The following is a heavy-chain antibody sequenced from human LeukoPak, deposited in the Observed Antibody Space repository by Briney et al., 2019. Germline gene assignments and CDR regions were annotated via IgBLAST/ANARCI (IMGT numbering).Heavy chain of an antibody. CDR3: ARTPLRGATFFTSYPNWFDT. CDR1: GGSISSGSYY. CDR2: VYSSGST. D-gene: IGHD3-10*01. Sequence: SETLSLTCTVSGGSISSGSYYWSWIRQPAGKGLEWIGRVYSSGSTDYNPSLKSRLSISVDTSKIQFTLRLSSVTVADTAVYYCARTPLRGATFFTSYPNWFDTWGQGTLVTVSS. V-gene: IGHV4-61*02. J-gene: IGHJ5*02.